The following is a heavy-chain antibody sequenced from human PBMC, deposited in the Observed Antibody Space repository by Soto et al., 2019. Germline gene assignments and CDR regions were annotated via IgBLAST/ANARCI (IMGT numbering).Heavy chain of an antibody. V-gene: IGHV1-69*13. D-gene: IGHD1-26*01. CDR2: IIPIFGTA. CDR1: GGTFSSYA. CDR3: ASVGASTSIGGFDL. Sequence: VASVKVSCKASGGTFSSYAISWVRQAPGQGLEWMGGIIPIFGTANYAQKFQGRVTITADESTSTAYMELSSLRSEDTAVYYCASVGASTSIGGFDLWGQGTLVTVSS. J-gene: IGHJ5*02.